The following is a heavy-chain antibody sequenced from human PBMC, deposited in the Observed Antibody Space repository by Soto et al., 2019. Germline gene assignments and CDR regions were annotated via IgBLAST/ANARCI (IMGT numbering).Heavy chain of an antibody. Sequence: GGSLRLSCAASGCTFSSYSMKWVRQAPGKGLEWVSTISSSSSYIYYADSVKGRFTISRDDSKNTLYLQMSSLRAEDTAMYYCAKVRVGIDVDFDYWGQGALVTVSS. D-gene: IGHD2-21*01. CDR3: AKVRVGIDVDFDY. CDR2: ISSSSSYI. J-gene: IGHJ4*02. V-gene: IGHV3-21*04. CDR1: GCTFSSYS.